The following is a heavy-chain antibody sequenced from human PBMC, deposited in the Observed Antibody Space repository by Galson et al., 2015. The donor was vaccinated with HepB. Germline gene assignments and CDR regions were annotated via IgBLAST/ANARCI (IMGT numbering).Heavy chain of an antibody. Sequence: SLRLSCAASGFTFSSYAMSWVRQAPGKGLEWVSAISGSGGSTYYADSVKGRFTISRDNSKNTLYLQMNSLRAEDTAVYYCAKKEFVSHQTSGPFDYWGQGTLVTVSS. CDR2: ISGSGGST. V-gene: IGHV3-23*01. CDR3: AKKEFVSHQTSGPFDY. J-gene: IGHJ4*02. D-gene: IGHD3-10*01. CDR1: GFTFSSYA.